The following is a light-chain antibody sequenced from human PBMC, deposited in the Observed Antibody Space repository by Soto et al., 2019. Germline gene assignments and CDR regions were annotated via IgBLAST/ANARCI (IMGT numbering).Light chain of an antibody. CDR1: QDISNY. Sequence: DIQMTQSPSSLSASVGDRVTITCQASQDISNYLNWYQQKPGKAPKLLIYDASKLETGVPSRFSGSGSGTDFTFTISSQQPEDIATYYCQQYDNLPPLTFGQGTRLEIK. CDR3: QQYDNLPPLT. J-gene: IGKJ5*01. V-gene: IGKV1-33*01. CDR2: DAS.